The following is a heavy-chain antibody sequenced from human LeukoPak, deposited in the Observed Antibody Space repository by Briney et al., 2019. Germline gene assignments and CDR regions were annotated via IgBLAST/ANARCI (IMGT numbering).Heavy chain of an antibody. Sequence: PSETLSLTCTVSGGSISSSSYYWGWIRQPPGKGLEWIGSIYYSGSTYYNPSLKSRVTISVDTSKNQFSLKLSSVTAADTAVYYCARDSSSPNWFDPRGQGTLVTVSS. CDR3: ARDSSSPNWFDP. D-gene: IGHD6-13*01. J-gene: IGHJ5*02. V-gene: IGHV4-39*02. CDR1: GGSISSSSYY. CDR2: IYYSGST.